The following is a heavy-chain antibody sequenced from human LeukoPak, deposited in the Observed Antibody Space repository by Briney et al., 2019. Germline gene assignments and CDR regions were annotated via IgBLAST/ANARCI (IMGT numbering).Heavy chain of an antibody. J-gene: IGHJ4*02. V-gene: IGHV3-20*04. CDR1: GFTFDDYG. CDR2: INWNGGST. D-gene: IGHD2-15*01. Sequence: GGSLTLSCAASGFTFDDYGMSWVRHAPGKGLEWVSGINWNGGSTGHAYSVKGRFTISRDNAKNSLYLQMNSLRAEDTALYFCARECRAGSCYIVYWGQGTLVTVSS. CDR3: ARECRAGSCYIVY.